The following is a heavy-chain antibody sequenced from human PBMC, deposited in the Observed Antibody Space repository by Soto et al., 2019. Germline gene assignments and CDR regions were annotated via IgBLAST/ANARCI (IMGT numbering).Heavy chain of an antibody. CDR2: IYSGGST. Sequence: PGGSLRLSCAASGFTVSSNYMSWVRQAPGKGLEWVSVIYSGGSTYYADSVKGRFTISRDNSKNTLYLQMNSLRAEDTAVYYCARGSPSPYYDFWSGFYYFDYWGQGTLVTVSS. J-gene: IGHJ4*02. CDR3: ARGSPSPYYDFWSGFYYFDY. V-gene: IGHV3-66*01. CDR1: GFTVSSNY. D-gene: IGHD3-3*01.